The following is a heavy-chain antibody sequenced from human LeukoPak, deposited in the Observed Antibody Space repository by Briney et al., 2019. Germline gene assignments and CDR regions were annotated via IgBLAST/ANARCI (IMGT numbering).Heavy chain of an antibody. D-gene: IGHD1-7*01. V-gene: IGHV3-23*01. CDR2: ISVSGGSK. CDR3: AKDWNYVY. J-gene: IGHJ4*02. Sequence: PGGSLRLSCAASGFIFSNYAMSWVRQAPGKGLEWVSGISVSGGSKDYADSVKGRFTISRDNSKNTLYLQMNSLRAEDTAVYYCAKDWNYVYWGQGTQVTVSS. CDR1: GFIFSNYA.